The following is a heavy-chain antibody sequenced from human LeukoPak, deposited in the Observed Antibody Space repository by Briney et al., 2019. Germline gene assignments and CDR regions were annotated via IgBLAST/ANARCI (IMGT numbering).Heavy chain of an antibody. D-gene: IGHD2-15*01. V-gene: IGHV3-23*01. CDR1: GFTFSSSA. J-gene: IGHJ4*02. CDR3: AETIRFCSGCNRLLPY. Sequence: PGGSLRLSCAASGFTFSSSAMSWVRQAPGKGLEWVPAISNNGGYTYYADSVQGRFTISRDNSKSTLCLQMNSLRAEDTAVYYLAETIRFCSGCNRLLPYRGQGTLVNVS. CDR2: ISNNGGYT.